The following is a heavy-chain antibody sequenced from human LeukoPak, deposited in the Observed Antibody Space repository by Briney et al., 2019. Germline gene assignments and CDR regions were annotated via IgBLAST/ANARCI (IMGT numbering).Heavy chain of an antibody. Sequence: ASVKVSCKASGGTFSSYAMSWVRQAPGKGLEWVSGISGSADSTYYADSVKGRFTISRANSKNTLYLQMNSLRAEDTAVYYCAKGRDAGPASLVDYWGQGTLVTVSS. CDR1: GGTFSSYA. D-gene: IGHD1-1*01. CDR2: ISGSADST. CDR3: AKGRDAGPASLVDY. J-gene: IGHJ4*02. V-gene: IGHV3-23*01.